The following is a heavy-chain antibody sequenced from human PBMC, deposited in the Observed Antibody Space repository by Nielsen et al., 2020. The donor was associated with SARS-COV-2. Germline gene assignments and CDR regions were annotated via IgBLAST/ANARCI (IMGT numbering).Heavy chain of an antibody. J-gene: IGHJ6*03. CDR2: ISHSGST. CDR3: ARVKYDILTGLFRDYYYYYMDV. D-gene: IGHD3-9*01. Sequence: WIRQPPGKGLEWIGEISHSGSTNYNPSLKSRVTISVDTSKNQFSLKLSSVTAADTAVYYCARVKYDILTGLFRDYYYYYMDVWGKGTTVTVSS. V-gene: IGHV4-34*01.